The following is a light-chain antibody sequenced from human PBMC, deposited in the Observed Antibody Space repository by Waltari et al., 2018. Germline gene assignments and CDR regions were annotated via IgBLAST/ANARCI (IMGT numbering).Light chain of an antibody. CDR3: QQYNKSPYT. CDR2: GAS. J-gene: IGKJ2*01. Sequence: EIVLTQSPGTLSLSPGERATLFCRASQSLSSTYLAWYQLKPGQAPRLLIYGASSRAAGIPERFSGSGSGTDFTLTISRLEPEDFAVYYCQQYNKSPYTFGQGTKLRIK. V-gene: IGKV3-20*01. CDR1: QSLSSTY.